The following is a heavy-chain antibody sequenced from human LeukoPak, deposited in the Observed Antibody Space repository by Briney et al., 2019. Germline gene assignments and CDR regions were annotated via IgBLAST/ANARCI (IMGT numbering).Heavy chain of an antibody. CDR1: GESFSGYY. V-gene: IGHV4-34*01. D-gene: IGHD6-19*01. CDR3: ARGGGRSIAVAANDY. CDR2: INHSGST. J-gene: IGHJ4*02. Sequence: SETLSLTCAVYGESFSGYYWSWIRQPPGKGLEWIGEINHSGSTNYNPSLKSRVTISVDTSKNQCSRKLSSVTAADTAVYYCARGGGRSIAVAANDYWGQGTLVTVSS.